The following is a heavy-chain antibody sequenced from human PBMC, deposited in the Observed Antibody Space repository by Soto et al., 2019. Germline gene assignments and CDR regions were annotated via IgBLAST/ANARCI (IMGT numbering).Heavy chain of an antibody. J-gene: IGHJ4*02. CDR1: GFTVSSKY. Sequence: EVQLVESGGGLIQPGGSLRLSCAASGFTVSSKYMTWVRQAPGKGLEWVSVIYGGGTTYYADSVKGRFTISRDNSKNTLYLQMNSLRAEDTAVYYCVQTTGWPGCDFWGQGTLVTVSS. CDR3: VQTTGWPGCDF. V-gene: IGHV3-53*01. D-gene: IGHD6-19*01. CDR2: IYGGGTT.